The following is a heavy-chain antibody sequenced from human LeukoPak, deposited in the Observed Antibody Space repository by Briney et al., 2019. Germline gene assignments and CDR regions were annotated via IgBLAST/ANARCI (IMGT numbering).Heavy chain of an antibody. Sequence: PSETLSLTCSVSGGSISSIDYYWAWIRLPPGKGLEWIGDISYRGNTYYNPSLKGRVTISVDTSKNQFSLKVSSVTAADTAVYYCARQSSGNFDYWGQGTLVTVSS. CDR3: ARQSSGNFDY. V-gene: IGHV4-39*07. CDR1: GGSISSIDYY. CDR2: ISYRGNT. J-gene: IGHJ4*02. D-gene: IGHD3-22*01.